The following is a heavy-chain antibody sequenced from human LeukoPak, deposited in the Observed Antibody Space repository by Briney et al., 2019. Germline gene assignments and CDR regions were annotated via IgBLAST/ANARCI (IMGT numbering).Heavy chain of an antibody. J-gene: IGHJ5*02. D-gene: IGHD5-12*01. Sequence: SQTLSLTCAISGDSVSSNSAGWNWIRQSPSRGLEWLGRTYYRSKWYYDFVVSLKTRITIITDTSKNQFSLQLSSVTPEDTAVYYCTGGTYSGYDSWGQGTLVTVSS. CDR1: GDSVSSNSAG. CDR3: TGGTYSGYDS. CDR2: TYYRSKWYY. V-gene: IGHV6-1*01.